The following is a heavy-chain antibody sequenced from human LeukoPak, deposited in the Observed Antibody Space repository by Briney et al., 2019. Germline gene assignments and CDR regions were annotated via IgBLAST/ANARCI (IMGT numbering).Heavy chain of an antibody. CDR2: IYSGGST. J-gene: IGHJ4*02. V-gene: IGHV3-53*01. CDR3: ARGYCSGGSCSKFDY. D-gene: IGHD2-15*01. CDR1: GFTVSSNY. Sequence: PGGSLRLSCAASGFTVSSNYMSWVRQAPGKGLEWVSVIYSGGSTYYADSVKGRFTISRDNSKNTLYLQMNSLRAEDTAVYYCARGYCSGGSCSKFDYWGQGTLVTVSS.